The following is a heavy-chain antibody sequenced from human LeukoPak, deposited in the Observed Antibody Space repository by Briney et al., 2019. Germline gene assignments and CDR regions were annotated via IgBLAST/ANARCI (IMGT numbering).Heavy chain of an antibody. J-gene: IGHJ4*02. Sequence: PSETLSLTCTVSGGSISSSSYYWGWIRQPPGRGLEWIGSIYYSGSTYYDPSLKSRVTISVDTSKNQFSLKLSSVTAADTAVYYCARLTIYASGEDSWGQGTLVTVSS. CDR2: IYYSGST. CDR3: ARLTIYASGEDS. CDR1: GGSISSSSYY. D-gene: IGHD2/OR15-2a*01. V-gene: IGHV4-39*01.